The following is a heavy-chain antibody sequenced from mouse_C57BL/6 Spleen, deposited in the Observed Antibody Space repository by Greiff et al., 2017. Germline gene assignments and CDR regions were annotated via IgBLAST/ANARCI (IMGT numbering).Heavy chain of an antibody. CDR2: IYPGDGDT. CDR3: ARDDYGRPLFDY. D-gene: IGHD2-4*01. CDR1: GYAFSSYW. J-gene: IGHJ2*01. V-gene: IGHV1-80*01. Sequence: QVQLQQSGAELVKPGASVKISCKASGYAFSSYWMNWVKQRPGKGLEWIGQIYPGDGDTNYNGKFKGKATLTADKSSSTAYMQISSLTSEDSAVYFCARDDYGRPLFDYWGQGTTLTVSS.